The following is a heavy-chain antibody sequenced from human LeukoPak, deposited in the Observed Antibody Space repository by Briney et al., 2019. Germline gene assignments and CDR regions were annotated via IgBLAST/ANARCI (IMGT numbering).Heavy chain of an antibody. J-gene: IGHJ5*02. CDR2: IIPIFGTA. CDR3: ATGTDPGIVGATSPGNWFDP. V-gene: IGHV1-69*13. CDR1: GGTFSSYA. D-gene: IGHD1-26*01. Sequence: ASVKVSCKASGGTFSSYAISWVRQAPGQGLEWMGGIIPIFGTANYAQKFQGRVTITADESTSTAYMELSSLRSEDTAVYYCATGTDPGIVGATSPGNWFDPWGQGTLVTVSS.